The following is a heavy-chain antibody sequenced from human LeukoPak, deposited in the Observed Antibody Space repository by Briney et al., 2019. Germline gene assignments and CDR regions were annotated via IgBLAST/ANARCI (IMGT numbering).Heavy chain of an antibody. CDR1: GGSISSSSYY. V-gene: IGHV4-39*07. D-gene: IGHD3-9*01. J-gene: IGHJ4*02. CDR2: IYYSGST. Sequence: PSETLSLTCTVSGGSISSSSYYWGWIRQPPGKGLEWIGSIYYSGSTNYNPSLKSRVTISVDTSKNQFSLKLSSVTAADTAVYYCARGQRTYDILTGYLRSYFDYWGQGTLVTVSS. CDR3: ARGQRTYDILTGYLRSYFDY.